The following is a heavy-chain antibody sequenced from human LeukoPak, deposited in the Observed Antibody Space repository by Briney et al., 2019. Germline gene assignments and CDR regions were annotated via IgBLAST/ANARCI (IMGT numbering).Heavy chain of an antibody. CDR1: GFSFEDYT. CDR2: ISSSGSTI. D-gene: IGHD3-10*02. CDR3: AELGITMIGGV. J-gene: IGHJ6*04. Sequence: GGSLRLSCAASGFSFEDYTLHWVRQAPGKGLEWVSYISSSGSTIYYADSVKGRFTISRDNAKNSLYLQMNSLRAEDTAVYYCAELGITMIGGVWGKGTTVTISS. V-gene: IGHV3-48*03.